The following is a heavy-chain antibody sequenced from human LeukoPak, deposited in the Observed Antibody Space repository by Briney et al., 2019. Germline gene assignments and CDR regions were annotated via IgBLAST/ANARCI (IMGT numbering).Heavy chain of an antibody. V-gene: IGHV1-8*03. CDR3: ARPIAAAGTPDAFDI. J-gene: IGHJ3*02. Sequence: ASVKVSCKASGYTFTSYDINWVRQATGQGLEWMGWMNPNSGNTGYAQKFQGRVTITRNTSISTAYMELSSLRSEDTAVYYCARPIAAAGTPDAFDIWGQGTMVTVSS. CDR2: MNPNSGNT. D-gene: IGHD6-13*01. CDR1: GYTFTSYD.